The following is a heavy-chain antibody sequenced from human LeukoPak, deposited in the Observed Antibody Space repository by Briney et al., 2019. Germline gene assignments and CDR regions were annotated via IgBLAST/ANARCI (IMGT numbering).Heavy chain of an antibody. CDR1: GGTFSSYG. D-gene: IGHD2-15*01. Sequence: ASVKVSCKASGGTFSSYGISWVRQAPGQGLEWMGWISAYNGNTNYAQKLQGRVTMTTDTSTSTAYMELRSLRSDDTAVYYCARDREGYCSGGSCYSGPDNWFDPWGQGTLVTVSS. CDR3: ARDREGYCSGGSCYSGPDNWFDP. V-gene: IGHV1-18*01. CDR2: ISAYNGNT. J-gene: IGHJ5*02.